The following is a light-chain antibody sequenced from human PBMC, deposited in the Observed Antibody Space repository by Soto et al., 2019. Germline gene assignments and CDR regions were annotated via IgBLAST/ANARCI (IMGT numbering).Light chain of an antibody. J-gene: IGKJ1*01. CDR1: QSVSSN. V-gene: IGKV3-15*01. CDR2: GAS. Sequence: EIVMTQPPATLSVSPGERATLSCRASQSVSSNLAWYQQKPGQAPRLLIYGASTRATGIPARFSGSGSRTEFTLTISSLQSEDFAVYYCQQYNNWLGTFGQGTKVEIK. CDR3: QQYNNWLGT.